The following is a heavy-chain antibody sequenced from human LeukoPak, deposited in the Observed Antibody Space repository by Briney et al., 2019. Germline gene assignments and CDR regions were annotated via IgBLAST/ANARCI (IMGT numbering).Heavy chain of an antibody. Sequence: PSETLSLTCTVSGGSISSYYWSWIRQPPGKGLEWIGYIYYSGSTYYNPSLKSRVTISVDTSKNQFSLKLSSVTAADTAVYYCARAGYYYDSSGPPGYWGQGTLVTVSS. CDR3: ARAGYYYDSSGPPGY. D-gene: IGHD3-22*01. CDR1: GGSISSYY. V-gene: IGHV4-30-4*08. J-gene: IGHJ4*02. CDR2: IYYSGST.